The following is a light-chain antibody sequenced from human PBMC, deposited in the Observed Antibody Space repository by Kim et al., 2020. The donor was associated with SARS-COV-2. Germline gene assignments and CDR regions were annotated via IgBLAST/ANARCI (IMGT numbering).Light chain of an antibody. Sequence: TAVGDRVTITCRASQSIKIWLAWYQQRPGKAPKLQIYKVCSLEYGVPSRFSGSGSGTEFTLTISGLQPDDFATYYCQQYDTYPWTFGQGTKVDIK. CDR2: KVC. CDR3: QQYDTYPWT. CDR1: QSIKIW. J-gene: IGKJ1*01. V-gene: IGKV1-5*03.